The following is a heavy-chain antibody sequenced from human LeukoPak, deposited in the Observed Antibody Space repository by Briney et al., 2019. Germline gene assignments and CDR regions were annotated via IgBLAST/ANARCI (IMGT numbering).Heavy chain of an antibody. CDR2: ISNSGST. J-gene: IGHJ4*02. CDR3: ARVRRYYYDSSGYQKGIDY. D-gene: IGHD3-22*01. Sequence: PSETLSLTCTVSGGSISSYYWSWIRQPPGKGLEWIGCISNSGSTSYNPSLKSRLTISEDTSKNQFSLKLSSVTAADTAVYYCARVRRYYYDSSGYQKGIDYWGQGTLFTVSS. V-gene: IGHV4-59*01. CDR1: GGSISSYY.